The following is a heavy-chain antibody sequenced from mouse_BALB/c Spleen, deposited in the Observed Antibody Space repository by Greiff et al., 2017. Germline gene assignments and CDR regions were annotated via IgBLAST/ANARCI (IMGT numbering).Heavy chain of an antibody. D-gene: IGHD2-4*01. J-gene: IGHJ2*01. CDR3: ARSIYYDYERLDY. CDR2: IYWDDDK. V-gene: IGHV8-12*01. CDR1: GFSLSTSGMG. Sequence: QVTLKVCGPGILQPSQTLSLTCSFSGFSLSTSGMGVSWIRQPSGKGLEWLAHIYWDDDKRYNPSLKSRLTISKDTSRNQVFLKITSVDTADTATYYCARSIYYDYERLDYWGQGTTLTVSS.